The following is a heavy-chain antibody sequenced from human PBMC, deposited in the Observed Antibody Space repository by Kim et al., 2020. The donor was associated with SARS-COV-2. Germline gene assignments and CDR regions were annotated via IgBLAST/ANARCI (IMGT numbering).Heavy chain of an antibody. CDR3: AREGFYSGLDV. J-gene: IGHJ6*02. CDR2: I. V-gene: IGHV3-48*03. Sequence: ITYGDSVKGRFTISRDNTRKSLYLQINSLRPEDSAVYYCAREGFYSGLDVWGQGTTVTVTS.